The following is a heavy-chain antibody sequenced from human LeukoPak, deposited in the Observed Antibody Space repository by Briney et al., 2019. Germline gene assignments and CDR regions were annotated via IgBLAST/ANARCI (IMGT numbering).Heavy chain of an antibody. V-gene: IGHV1-69*13. CDR1: GYTFTNYA. J-gene: IGHJ6*02. CDR2: IIPIFGTA. CDR3: ARGGSGWYPGRYYYYYGMDV. D-gene: IGHD6-19*01. Sequence: GASVKVSCKASGYTFTNYAVSWVRQAPGQGLEWMGGIIPIFGTANYAQKFQGRVTITADESTSTAYMELSSLRSEDTAVYYCARGGSGWYPGRYYYYYGMDVWGQGTTVTVSS.